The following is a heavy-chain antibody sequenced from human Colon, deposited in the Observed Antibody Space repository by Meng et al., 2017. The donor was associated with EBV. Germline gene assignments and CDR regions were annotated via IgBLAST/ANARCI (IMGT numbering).Heavy chain of an antibody. V-gene: IGHV4-4*02. J-gene: IGHJ4*02. Sequence: QLHLQESAPLLVKPSDTLSLTCAVSGGSISSVYWWIWVRQSPGKGLEWIGEIYHSGSTNYNPFLKSRVTISVDKSKNQFSLKLTSVTAADTAVYYCARGGYYSFDYWGQRTLVTVSS. CDR3: ARGGYYSFDY. CDR1: GGSISSVYW. CDR2: IYHSGST. D-gene: IGHD5-18*01.